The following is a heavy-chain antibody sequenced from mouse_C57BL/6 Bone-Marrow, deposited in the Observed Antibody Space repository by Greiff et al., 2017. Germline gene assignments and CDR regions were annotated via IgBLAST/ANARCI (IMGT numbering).Heavy chain of an antibody. CDR1: GYTITDYY. V-gene: IGHV1-75*01. Sequence: QVQLTESGPELVKPGASVKISCKASGYTITDYYINWVKQRPGQGLEWIGWIFPGSGRTYYNEKFKGKDTLTVDKSSSIAYILLSSLTSEDYAFYFCASYDYGAWFAYWGQGTLVTVSA. J-gene: IGHJ3*01. CDR3: ASYDYGAWFAY. CDR2: IFPGSGRT. D-gene: IGHD2-4*01.